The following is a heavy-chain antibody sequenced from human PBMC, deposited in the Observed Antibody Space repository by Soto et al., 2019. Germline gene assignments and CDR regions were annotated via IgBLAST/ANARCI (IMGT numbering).Heavy chain of an antibody. Sequence: ASVKVSCKASGYTFTSYYMHWVRQAPGQGLEWMGIINPSGGSTSYAQKFQGRVTMTRDTSTSTVYMELSSLRSEDTAVYYCARRRITMVRGVEPAIYYYYGMDVWGQGTTVTVFS. CDR3: ARRRITMVRGVEPAIYYYYGMDV. V-gene: IGHV1-46*01. CDR1: GYTFTSYY. CDR2: INPSGGST. D-gene: IGHD3-10*01. J-gene: IGHJ6*02.